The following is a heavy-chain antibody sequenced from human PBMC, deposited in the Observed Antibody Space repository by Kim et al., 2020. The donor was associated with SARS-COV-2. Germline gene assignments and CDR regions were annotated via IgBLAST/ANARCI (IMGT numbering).Heavy chain of an antibody. J-gene: IGHJ4*02. Sequence: SETLSLTCTVSGGSISSSSYYWGWIRQPPGKGLEWIGSIYYSGSTYYNPSLKSRVTISVDTSKNQFSLKLSSVTAADTAVYYCARRGRAIVVEVEYFDYWGQGTLVTVSS. V-gene: IGHV4-39*01. CDR2: IYYSGST. CDR3: ARRGRAIVVEVEYFDY. D-gene: IGHD2-15*01. CDR1: GGSISSSSYY.